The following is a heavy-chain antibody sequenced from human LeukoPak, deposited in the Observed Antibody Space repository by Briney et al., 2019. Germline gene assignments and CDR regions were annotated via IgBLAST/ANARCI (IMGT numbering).Heavy chain of an antibody. J-gene: IGHJ4*02. CDR2: INHSGST. V-gene: IGHV4-34*01. CDR3: ARRYDSSGYYYGYFDY. D-gene: IGHD3-22*01. Sequence: SETLSLTCAVCGGSFSGYYWSWIRQPPGKGLEWIGEINHSGSTNYNPSLKSRVTISVDTSKNQFSLKLSSVTAADTAVYYCARRYDSSGYYYGYFDYWGQGTLVTVSS. CDR1: GGSFSGYY.